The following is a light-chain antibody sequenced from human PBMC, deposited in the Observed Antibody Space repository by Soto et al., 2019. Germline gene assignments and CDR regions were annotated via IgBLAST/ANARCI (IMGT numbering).Light chain of an antibody. J-gene: IGKJ2*01. CDR2: DIS. CDR1: QSFGSW. Sequence: DIQMTQSPSSLSASVGDTVTITCRASQSFGSWLAWYQQKPGHAPKLLIYDISSLEYGVPSRFSGSGSGTEFTLTISSLQPDDFATYYCQQYNLSPSSFGQGTKVDIK. V-gene: IGKV1-5*01. CDR3: QQYNLSPSS.